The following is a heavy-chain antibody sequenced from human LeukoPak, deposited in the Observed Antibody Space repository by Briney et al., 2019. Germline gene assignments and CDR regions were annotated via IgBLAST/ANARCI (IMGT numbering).Heavy chain of an antibody. V-gene: IGHV3-74*01. CDR2: INSDGSWT. J-gene: IGHJ4*02. CDR1: GNYW. Sequence: GGSLRLSCAASGNYWMHWVRQAPGKGLVWVSHINSDGSWTSYADSVKGRFTISKDNAKNTVYLQMNSLRAEDTAVYHCVSFYETYWGRGTLVTVSS. CDR3: VSFYETY. D-gene: IGHD2/OR15-2a*01.